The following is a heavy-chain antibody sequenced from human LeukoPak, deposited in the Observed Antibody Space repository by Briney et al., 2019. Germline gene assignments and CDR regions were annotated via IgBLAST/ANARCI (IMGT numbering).Heavy chain of an antibody. V-gene: IGHV4-59*01. J-gene: IGHJ5*02. Sequence: PSETLSLTCAVSGGSISSYYWSWIRQPPGKGLEWIGYIYYSGSTNYNPSLKSRVTISVDTSKNQFSLKLSSVTAADTAVYYCARGVNWFDPWGQGTLVTVSS. CDR3: ARGVNWFDP. CDR1: GGSISSYY. CDR2: IYYSGST.